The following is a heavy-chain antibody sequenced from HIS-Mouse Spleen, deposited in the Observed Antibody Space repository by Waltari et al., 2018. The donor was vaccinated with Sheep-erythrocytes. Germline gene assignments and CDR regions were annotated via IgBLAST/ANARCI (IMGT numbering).Heavy chain of an antibody. Sequence: QLQLQESGPGLVKPSETLSLTCTVSGGSISSSSYYWGWIRQPPGKGLEWIGSIYYSGGTYYNPSLKSRVTSSVDTSKNQCSLKLSSVTAADTAVYYCARDEGTYYDFWSGYPPSYYFDYWGHGTLVTVSS. D-gene: IGHD3-3*01. CDR1: GGSISSSSYY. J-gene: IGHJ4*01. CDR2: IYYSGGT. CDR3: ARDEGTYYDFWSGYPPSYYFDY. V-gene: IGHV4-39*07.